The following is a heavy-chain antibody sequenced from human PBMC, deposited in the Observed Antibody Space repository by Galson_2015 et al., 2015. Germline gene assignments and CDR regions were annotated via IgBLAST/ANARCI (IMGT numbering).Heavy chain of an antibody. V-gene: IGHV6-1*01. CDR3: ATSRFVVVPAAIHPYYYYYGMDV. Sequence: CAISGDSVSSNSAAWNWIRQSPSRGLEWLGRTYYRSKWYNDYAVSVKSRITINPDTSKNQFSLQLNSVTPEDTAVYYCATSRFVVVPAAIHPYYYYYGMDVWGQGTTVTVSS. J-gene: IGHJ6*02. CDR2: TYYRSKWYN. CDR1: GDSVSSNSAA. D-gene: IGHD2-2*01.